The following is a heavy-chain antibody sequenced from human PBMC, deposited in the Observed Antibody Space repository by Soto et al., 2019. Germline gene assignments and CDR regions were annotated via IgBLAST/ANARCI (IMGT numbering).Heavy chain of an antibody. V-gene: IGHV4-30-4*01. D-gene: IGHD2-21*02. CDR2: IYYSGST. CDR3: ARVVVTATRTFDY. CDR1: GGSISSGDYY. Sequence: QVQLQESGPGLVKPSQTLSLTCTVSGGSISSGDYYWSWIRQPPGKGLEWIGYIYYSGSTYYNPSLKSRLTISVDTSKNQFSLKLSSATAADTAVYYCARVVVTATRTFDYWGQGTLVTVSS. J-gene: IGHJ4*02.